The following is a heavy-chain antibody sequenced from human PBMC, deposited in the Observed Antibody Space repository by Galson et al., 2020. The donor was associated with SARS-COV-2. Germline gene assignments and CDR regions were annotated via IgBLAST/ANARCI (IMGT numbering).Heavy chain of an antibody. CDR3: AKAGDSSSWGPPFFDY. Sequence: GGSLRLSCAASGFTFSSYGMHWVRQAPGKGLEWVAVISYDGSNKYYADSVKGRFTISRDNSKNTLYLQMNSLRAEDTAVYYCAKAGDSSSWGPPFFDYWGQGTLVTVSS. D-gene: IGHD6-13*01. CDR1: GFTFSSYG. V-gene: IGHV3-30*18. CDR2: ISYDGSNK. J-gene: IGHJ4*02.